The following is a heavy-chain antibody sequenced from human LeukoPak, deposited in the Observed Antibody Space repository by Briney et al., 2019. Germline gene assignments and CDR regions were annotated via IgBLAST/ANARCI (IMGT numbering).Heavy chain of an antibody. V-gene: IGHV3-53*01. J-gene: IGHJ4*02. Sequence: GGSLRLSCAASGFTVSSNYMSWVRQAPGKGLEWVSVIYSGGSTYYADSVKGRFTISRHNSKNTLHLQMSSLRADDTAVYYCARDKTSGYFDHWGQGTLVTVSS. D-gene: IGHD3-10*01. CDR3: ARDKTSGYFDH. CDR1: GFTVSSNY. CDR2: IYSGGST.